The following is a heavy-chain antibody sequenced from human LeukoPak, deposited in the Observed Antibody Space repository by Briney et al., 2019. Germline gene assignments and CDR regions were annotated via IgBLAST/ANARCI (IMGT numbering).Heavy chain of an antibody. CDR3: AKDERYYFDY. J-gene: IGHJ4*02. V-gene: IGHV3-33*06. CDR1: GFTFSSYG. D-gene: IGHD5-24*01. Sequence: PGRSLRLSCAASGFTFSSYGTHWVRQALGKGLEWVAVTWYDGSNKYYADSVKGRFTISRDNSKNTLYLQMNSLRAEDTAVYHCAKDERYYFDYWGQGTLVTVSS. CDR2: TWYDGSNK.